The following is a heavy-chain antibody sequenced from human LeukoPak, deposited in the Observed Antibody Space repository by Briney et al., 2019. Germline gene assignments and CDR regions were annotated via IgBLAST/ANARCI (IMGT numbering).Heavy chain of an antibody. V-gene: IGHV4-59*01. J-gene: IGHJ4*02. CDR3: ARGVAGSGSTPNY. D-gene: IGHD1-26*01. CDR2: LYYSGKT. CDR1: GGSISGYY. Sequence: PSETLSLTCTVSGGSISGYYWIWIRQPPGKGLEWIGYLYYSGKTKYSASLTSRVTISEDTSKKQSSLKLTSVTAADTAVYYCARGVAGSGSTPNYWGQGTLVTVSS.